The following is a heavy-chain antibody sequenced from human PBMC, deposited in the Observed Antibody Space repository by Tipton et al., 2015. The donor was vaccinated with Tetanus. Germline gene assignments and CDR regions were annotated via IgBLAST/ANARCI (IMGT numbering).Heavy chain of an antibody. CDR1: GFTFSSYA. D-gene: IGHD2-2*01. CDR2: ISYDGSNK. J-gene: IGHJ4*02. V-gene: IGHV3-30-3*01. CDR3: ARGPSYRRVVVPAAITS. Sequence: SLTLSCAASGFTFSSYAMHWVRQAPGKGLEWVAVISYDGSNKYYADSVKGRFTISRDNSKNTLYLQMNSLRAEDTAVYYCARGPSYRRVVVPAAITSWGQGPLVTVSS.